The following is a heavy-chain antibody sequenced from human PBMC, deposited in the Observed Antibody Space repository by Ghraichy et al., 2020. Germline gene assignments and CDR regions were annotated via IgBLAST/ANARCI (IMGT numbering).Heavy chain of an antibody. CDR2: INHSGST. CDR1: GGSFSGYY. V-gene: IGHV4-34*01. J-gene: IGHJ5*02. CDR3: ARGNRVVPAARRPFDP. Sequence: SETLSLTCAVYGGSFSGYYWSWIRQPPGKGLEWIGEINHSGSTNYNPSLKSRVTISVDTSKNQFSLKLSSVTAADTAVYYCARGNRVVPAARRPFDPWGQGTLVTVSS. D-gene: IGHD2-2*01.